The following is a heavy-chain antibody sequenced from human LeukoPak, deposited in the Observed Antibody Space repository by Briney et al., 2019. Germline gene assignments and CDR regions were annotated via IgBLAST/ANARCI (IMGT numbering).Heavy chain of an antibody. Sequence: GGSLRLPCAASGLTFSNYWMNWVRQAPGKGLEWVANIKQDGSERYYVDSVKGRFTISRDNAKNSLYLQMNSLRAEDTAVYYCARARDGDYWGQGTLVTVSS. CDR3: ARARDGDY. J-gene: IGHJ4*02. V-gene: IGHV3-7*01. CDR2: IKQDGSER. CDR1: GLTFSNYW. D-gene: IGHD5-24*01.